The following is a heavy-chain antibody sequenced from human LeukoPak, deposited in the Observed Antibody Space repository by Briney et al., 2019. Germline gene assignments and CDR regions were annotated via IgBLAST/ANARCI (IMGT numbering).Heavy chain of an antibody. CDR1: GYSFIGYF. D-gene: IGHD2-21*01. V-gene: IGHV1-2*02. CDR2: IDSNSGET. J-gene: IGHJ3*01. Sequence: ASVKVSCKASGYSFIGYFIHWVRQAPGQGLEWMGWIDSNSGETHYAQKFQGRFTMTKDTSIKTAYMELSSLRSDDTAIYYCARFWHCGFSTCWAVNGFDYWVQGTEVTVSP. CDR3: ARFWHCGFSTCWAVNGFDY.